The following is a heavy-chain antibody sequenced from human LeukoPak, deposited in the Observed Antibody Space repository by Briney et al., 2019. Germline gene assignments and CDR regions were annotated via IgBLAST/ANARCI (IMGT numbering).Heavy chain of an antibody. CDR1: GGTFSSYA. J-gene: IGHJ4*02. CDR2: IIPIFGTA. CDR3: AGRYCSSTSCPFDY. D-gene: IGHD2-2*01. Sequence: SVKVSCKATGGTFSSYAISWVRQAPGQGLEWMGGIIPIFGTANYAQKFQGRVTITTDESTSTAYMELSSLRSEDTAVYYCAGRYCSSTSCPFDYWGQGTLVTVSS. V-gene: IGHV1-69*05.